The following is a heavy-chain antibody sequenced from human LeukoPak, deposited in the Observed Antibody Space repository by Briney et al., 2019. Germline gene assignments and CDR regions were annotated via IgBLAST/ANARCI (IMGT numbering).Heavy chain of an antibody. Sequence: GASVKVSCKASGYTFSNYGISWVRQAPGLGLEWMGWTSYNGNTNHAQKFQDRVTMTTDTSTTTAYMELRSLESDDTAVYYCARHSGSGWQALGYWGQGTLVTVSS. CDR3: ARHSGSGWQALGY. D-gene: IGHD6-19*01. CDR1: GYTFSNYG. V-gene: IGHV1-18*04. CDR2: TSYNGNT. J-gene: IGHJ4*02.